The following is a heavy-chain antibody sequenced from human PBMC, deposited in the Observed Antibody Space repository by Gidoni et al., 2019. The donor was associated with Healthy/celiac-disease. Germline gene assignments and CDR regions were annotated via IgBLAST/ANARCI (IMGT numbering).Heavy chain of an antibody. CDR3: ARVRYSYGFYFDY. V-gene: IGHV4-61*02. CDR1: GGSISSGSYY. D-gene: IGHD5-18*01. Sequence: QVQLQESGPGLVKPSQTLSLTCTVSGGSISSGSYYWSWIRQPAGKGLEWIGRIYTSGSTNYNPSLKGRVTISVDTSKNQFSLKLSSVTAADTAVYYCARVRYSYGFYFDYWGQGTLVTVSS. J-gene: IGHJ4*02. CDR2: IYTSGST.